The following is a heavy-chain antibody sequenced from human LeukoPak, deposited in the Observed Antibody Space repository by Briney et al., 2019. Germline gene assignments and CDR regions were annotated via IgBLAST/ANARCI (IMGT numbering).Heavy chain of an antibody. CDR2: IYSGGST. Sequence: PGGSLRLSCAASGFTVSSNYMSWVRQAPGKGLEWVSVIYSGGSTYYAASVKRRFTISRDNSKNTLYLQMNSLRAEDTAVYYCARNSLAVAAFDVWGQGTMVTVSS. CDR1: GFTVSSNY. J-gene: IGHJ3*01. D-gene: IGHD6-19*01. CDR3: ARNSLAVAAFDV. V-gene: IGHV3-53*01.